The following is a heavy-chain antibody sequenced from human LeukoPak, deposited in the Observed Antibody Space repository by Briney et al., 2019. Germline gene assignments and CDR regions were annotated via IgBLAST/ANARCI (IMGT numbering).Heavy chain of an antibody. V-gene: IGHV4-30-2*01. CDR1: GGSISSGGYY. D-gene: IGHD1-1*01. CDR3: ARGDDGIDY. CDR2: IYHNGRT. Sequence: SQTLSLTCTVSGGSISSGGYYCTWIRQPPGKGLEWIGYIYHNGRTYYNPSLKSRVTISVDRSKNHFSLNLTSVTAADTAVYYCARGDDGIDYWGQGALVTVSS. J-gene: IGHJ4*02.